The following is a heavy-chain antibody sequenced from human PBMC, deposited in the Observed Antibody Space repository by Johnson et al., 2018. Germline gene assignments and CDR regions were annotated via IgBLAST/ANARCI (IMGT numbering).Heavy chain of an antibody. J-gene: IGHJ6*03. CDR3: AKTPGGLLYGSTHYYHSYMDV. D-gene: IGHD2-15*01. Sequence: QVQLVQSGGGVVQPGRSXRLSCAASGFTFSSYGMYWVRQAPGKGLDWVAVISYDGSNEYYADSVKGRFTISRDNSKNMLYLQMNSLRTEDTAVYYCAKTPGGLLYGSTHYYHSYMDVWGKGTTVTVSS. CDR1: GFTFSSYG. V-gene: IGHV3-30*18. CDR2: ISYDGSNE.